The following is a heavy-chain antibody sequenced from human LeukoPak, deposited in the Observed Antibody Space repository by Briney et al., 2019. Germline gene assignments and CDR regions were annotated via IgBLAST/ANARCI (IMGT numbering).Heavy chain of an antibody. CDR2: IYPGDSDT. Sequence: GESLKISCXGSGYSFTSYWIGWVRQMPGKGLEWMGIIYPGDSDTRYSPSFQGQVTISADKSISTAYLQWSSLKASDTAMYYCARQHYDFWSGYYPDAFDIWGQGTMVTVSS. V-gene: IGHV5-51*01. D-gene: IGHD3-3*01. CDR3: ARQHYDFWSGYYPDAFDI. CDR1: GYSFTSYW. J-gene: IGHJ3*02.